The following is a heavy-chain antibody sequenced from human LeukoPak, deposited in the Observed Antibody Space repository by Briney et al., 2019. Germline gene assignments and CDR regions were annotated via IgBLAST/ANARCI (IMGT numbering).Heavy chain of an antibody. V-gene: IGHV3-30*03. D-gene: IGHD6-19*01. Sequence: GGSLRLSCVASAFTFRSYGMHWVRQAPGKGLEWVAVISYDGSGQYYADSLKGRFTISRDNSKNTLYLQMNSLRAEDTAVYYCARDISSGWYCFDYWGQGTLVTVSS. CDR1: AFTFRSYG. CDR2: ISYDGSGQ. J-gene: IGHJ4*02. CDR3: ARDISSGWYCFDY.